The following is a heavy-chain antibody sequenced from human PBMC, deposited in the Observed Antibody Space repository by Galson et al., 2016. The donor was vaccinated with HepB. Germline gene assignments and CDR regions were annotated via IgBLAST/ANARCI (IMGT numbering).Heavy chain of an antibody. J-gene: IGHJ6*02. D-gene: IGHD3/OR15-3a*01. V-gene: IGHV1-46*01. CDR1: GYSFTAFH. Sequence: SVKVSCKASGYSFTAFHMNWVRRAPGQGLEWMGIINPSRGVTVYTPSLQGRVAFTTDTSTRTIYMHLSGLRSEDTAIYYCARARRTVAARREDYCDNGMDVWGQGTPVTVSS. CDR2: INPSRGVT. CDR3: ARARRTVAARREDYCDNGMDV.